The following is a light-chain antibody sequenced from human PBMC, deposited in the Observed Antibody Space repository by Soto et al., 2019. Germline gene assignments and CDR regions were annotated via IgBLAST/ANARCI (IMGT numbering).Light chain of an antibody. CDR2: AAS. Sequence: DIQMTQSPSSLSASVGDRFTITCRSSQSISSYLNWYQQKPGKAPKLPIYAASSLQSGVPSRFSGSGSGTDFTLTISSLQPEDFATYYCQQSYSTLPVTFGQGTRLEIK. CDR1: QSISSY. J-gene: IGKJ5*01. CDR3: QQSYSTLPVT. V-gene: IGKV1-39*01.